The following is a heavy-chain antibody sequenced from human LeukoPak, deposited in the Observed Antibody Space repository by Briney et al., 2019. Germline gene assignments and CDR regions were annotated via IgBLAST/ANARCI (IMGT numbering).Heavy chain of an antibody. Sequence: PSETLSLTCTVSGGSISSYYWSWIRQPPGKGLEWIGYVFYVGSTNYNPSLKSRVTISVDTSKNQFSLNLNSVTAADTAVYYCARHRLGTTFDYWGQGTLVTVSS. CDR1: GGSISSYY. J-gene: IGHJ4*02. CDR3: ARHRLGTTFDY. V-gene: IGHV4-59*08. CDR2: VFYVGST. D-gene: IGHD4-17*01.